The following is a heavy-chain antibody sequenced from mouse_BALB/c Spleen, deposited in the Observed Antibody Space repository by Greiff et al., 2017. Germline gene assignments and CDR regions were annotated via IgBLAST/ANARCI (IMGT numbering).Heavy chain of an antibody. CDR3: ARLAYEYDDFDY. Sequence: VQLQQSGAELVKPGASVKLSCTASGFNIKDTYMHWVKQRPEQGLEWIGRIDPANGNTKYDPKFQGKATITADTSSNTAYLQLSSLTSEDTAVYDCARLAYEYDDFDYWGQGTTLTVSS. CDR2: IDPANGNT. J-gene: IGHJ2*01. CDR1: GFNIKDTY. D-gene: IGHD2-4*01. V-gene: IGHV14-3*02.